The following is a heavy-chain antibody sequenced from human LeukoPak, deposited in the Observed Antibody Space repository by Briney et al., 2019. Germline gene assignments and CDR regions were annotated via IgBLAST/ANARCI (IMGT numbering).Heavy chain of an antibody. J-gene: IGHJ3*02. D-gene: IGHD4-17*01. CDR3: AKYLRATVTTRDAFDI. Sequence: PGGSLRLSCAASGFTFSSYAMSWVRQAPGKGLEWVSAISGSGGSTYYADSVRGRFTISRDNSKNTLYLQMNSVRAEDTALYYCAKYLRATVTTRDAFDIWGQGTMVTVSS. CDR2: ISGSGGST. CDR1: GFTFSSYA. V-gene: IGHV3-23*01.